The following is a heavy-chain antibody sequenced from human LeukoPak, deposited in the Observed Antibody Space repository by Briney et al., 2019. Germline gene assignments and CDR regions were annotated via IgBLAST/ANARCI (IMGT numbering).Heavy chain of an antibody. V-gene: IGHV4-4*07. J-gene: IGHJ4*02. CDR1: GGSIGSYY. CDR3: ARDSRPGGFDY. Sequence: SETLSLTCTVFGGSIGSYYWSWVRQTAGKGLEWIGRIYAGGTINYNPSLKSRVTMSMDTSKNQFSLKLSSVTAADTAVYYCARDSRPGGFDYWGQGTLVTVSS. CDR2: IYAGGTI. D-gene: IGHD1-14*01.